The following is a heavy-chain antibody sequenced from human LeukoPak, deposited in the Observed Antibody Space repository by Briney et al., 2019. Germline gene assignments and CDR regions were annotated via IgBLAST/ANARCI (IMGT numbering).Heavy chain of an antibody. CDR1: GGSISSSSYY. CDR2: IYYSGST. CDR3: ARHVTYCGGDCYPYYFDY. J-gene: IGHJ4*02. D-gene: IGHD2-21*02. V-gene: IGHV4-39*01. Sequence: SETLSLTCTVSGGSISSSSYYWGWIRQPPGKGLEWIGSIYYSGSTYYNPSLKSRVTISVDTSKNQFSLKLSSVTAADTAVYYCARHVTYCGGDCYPYYFDYWGQGTLVTVSS.